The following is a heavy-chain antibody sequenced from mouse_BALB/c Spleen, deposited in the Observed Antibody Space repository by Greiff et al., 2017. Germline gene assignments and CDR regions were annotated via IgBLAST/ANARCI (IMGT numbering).Heavy chain of an antibody. D-gene: IGHD5-2*01. CDR2: ISYSGST. Sequence: EVKLMESGPSLVKPSQTLSLTCSVTGDSITSGYWNWIRKFPGNKLEYMGYISYSGSTYYNPSLKSRISITRDTSKNQYYLQLNSVTTEDTATYYCARSEYGYGYFDVWGAGTTVTVSS. V-gene: IGHV3-8*02. CDR1: GDSITSGY. J-gene: IGHJ1*01. CDR3: ARSEYGYGYFDV.